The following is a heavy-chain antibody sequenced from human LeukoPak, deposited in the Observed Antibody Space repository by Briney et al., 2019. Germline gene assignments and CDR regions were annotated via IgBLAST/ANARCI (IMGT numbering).Heavy chain of an antibody. D-gene: IGHD3-3*01. CDR3: AGALAGYYDFWSGYYTEIPHRGYYFDY. Sequence: GASVKVSCKASGYTFTGYYMHWVRQAPGQGLEWMGWINPNSGGTNYAQKFQGRVTMTRDTSISTAYMELSRLRSDDTAVYYCAGALAGYYDFWSGYYTEIPHRGYYFDYWGQGTLVTVSS. CDR2: INPNSGGT. J-gene: IGHJ4*02. CDR1: GYTFTGYY. V-gene: IGHV1-2*02.